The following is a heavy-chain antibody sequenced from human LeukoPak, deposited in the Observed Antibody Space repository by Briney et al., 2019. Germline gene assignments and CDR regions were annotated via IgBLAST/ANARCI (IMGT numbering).Heavy chain of an antibody. CDR1: GYTFTSYD. CDR2: MNPNSGNT. D-gene: IGHD6-19*01. J-gene: IGHJ6*03. V-gene: IGHV1-8*01. CDR3: ARGQGTGYSSGWDYYYMDV. Sequence: ASVKVSCKASGYTFTSYDINWVRQATGQGLEWMGWMNPNSGNTGYAQKFQGRVTMTRNTSISTAYMELSSPRSEDTAVYYCARGQGTGYSSGWDYYYMDVWGKGTTVTVSS.